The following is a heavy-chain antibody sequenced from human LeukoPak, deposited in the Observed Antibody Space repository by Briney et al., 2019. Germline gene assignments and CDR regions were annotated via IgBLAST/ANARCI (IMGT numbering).Heavy chain of an antibody. Sequence: GGSLRLSCAASGFTFSNYGMHWVRQAPGKGLEWVSYISSSGSTIYYADSVKGRFTISRDNAKNSLYLQMNSLRAEDTALYYCARVTEYSGSPSDYWGQGTLVTVSS. V-gene: IGHV3-48*04. CDR1: GFTFSNYG. D-gene: IGHD1-26*01. J-gene: IGHJ4*02. CDR3: ARVTEYSGSPSDY. CDR2: ISSSGSTI.